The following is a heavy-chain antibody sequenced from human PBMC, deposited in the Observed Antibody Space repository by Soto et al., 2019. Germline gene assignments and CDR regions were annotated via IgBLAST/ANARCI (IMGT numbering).Heavy chain of an antibody. J-gene: IGHJ4*02. Sequence: EVQLVETGGGLIQPGGSLRLSCAASGITVSSYYMSWVRQAPGKGLEWVSAIYSGGTIHYADSVKGRFTISRDNSKNTLDLQMNSRRAEDTAGDYWASPVTIFGYETRPGNDYWGQGTLVTVSS. CDR2: IYSGGTI. V-gene: IGHV3-53*02. CDR1: GITVSSYY. D-gene: IGHD3-3*01. CDR3: ASPVTIFGYETRPGNDY.